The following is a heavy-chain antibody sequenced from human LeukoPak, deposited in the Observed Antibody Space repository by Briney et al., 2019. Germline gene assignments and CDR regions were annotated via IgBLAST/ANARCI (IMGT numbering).Heavy chain of an antibody. CDR2: ITGSGGST. J-gene: IGHJ5*02. CDR3: VRIPNSANFPNWFDP. Sequence: GGSLRLSCAASAFTFSSYAMSWVRQAPGKGLEWVSEITGSGGSTYYADSVKGRFTISRDNAKNSLYLQMNSLRAEDTAVYYCVRIPNSANFPNWFDPWGQGTLVTVSS. CDR1: AFTFSSYA. V-gene: IGHV3-23*01. D-gene: IGHD4/OR15-4a*01.